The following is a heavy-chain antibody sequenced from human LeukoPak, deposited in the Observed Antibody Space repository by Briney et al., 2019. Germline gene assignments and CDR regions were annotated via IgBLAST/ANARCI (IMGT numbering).Heavy chain of an antibody. Sequence: SETLSLTCSVSGGSISSYYWSWIRQPPGKGLEWIGSIYYIGRTNYNPSLKSRVTLSVDTSKNQFSLKLTSVPAADTAVYYCAKGGKGFPLGLRFDSWGQGTLVSVSS. D-gene: IGHD2-21*01. CDR3: AKGGKGFPLGLRFDS. J-gene: IGHJ4*02. CDR1: GGSISSYY. V-gene: IGHV4-59*01. CDR2: IYYIGRT.